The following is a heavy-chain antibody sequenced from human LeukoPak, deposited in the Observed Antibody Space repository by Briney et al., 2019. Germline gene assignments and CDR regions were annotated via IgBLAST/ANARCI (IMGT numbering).Heavy chain of an antibody. Sequence: GESLKISCKGSGYSFTSYWIGWGRQMPGKSLEWMVIIYPGDSDTRYSPSFQGQVTISADKSISTAYLQWRSLKASDTAMYYCARIPGYSYGYLYYYYMDVWGKGTTVTVSS. V-gene: IGHV5-51*01. J-gene: IGHJ6*03. CDR2: IYPGDSDT. CDR3: ARIPGYSYGYLYYYYMDV. D-gene: IGHD5-18*01. CDR1: GYSFTSYW.